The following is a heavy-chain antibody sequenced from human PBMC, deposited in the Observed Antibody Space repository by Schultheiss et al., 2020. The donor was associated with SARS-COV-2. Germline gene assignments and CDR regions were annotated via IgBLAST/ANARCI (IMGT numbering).Heavy chain of an antibody. D-gene: IGHD3-10*01. CDR1: GFTFSSYS. CDR3: VKVRLGFDY. Sequence: LSLTCAASGFTFSSYSMNWVRQAPGKGLEWVANINQDGSEKYYVDSVKGRFTISRDNAKNSLYLQMNSLRAEDTAVYYCVKVRLGFDYWGQGTLVTVSS. J-gene: IGHJ4*02. CDR2: INQDGSEK. V-gene: IGHV3-7*01.